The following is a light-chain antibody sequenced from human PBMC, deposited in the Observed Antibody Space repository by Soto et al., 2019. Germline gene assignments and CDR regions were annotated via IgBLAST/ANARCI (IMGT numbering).Light chain of an antibody. J-gene: IGKJ1*01. CDR3: QHYSTWLWT. V-gene: IGKV3-15*01. CDR2: GAS. CDR1: QSVSSK. Sequence: EIVMTQSPATLSVSPGERATLSCRASQSVSSKLAWYQQKPGQGPRLLIYGASTRATGIPARFSGSGSGTEFNLTISSLQSEDFAVYYRQHYSTWLWTFGQGTKVEIK.